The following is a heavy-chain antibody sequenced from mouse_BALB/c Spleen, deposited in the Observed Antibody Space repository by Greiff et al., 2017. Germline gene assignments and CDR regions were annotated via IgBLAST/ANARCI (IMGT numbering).Heavy chain of an antibody. V-gene: IGHV14-4*02. J-gene: IGHJ3*01. Sequence: VQLQQSGAELVRSGASVKLSCTASGFNIKDYYMHWVKQRPEQGLEWIGWIDPENGDTEYAPKFQGKATMTADTSSNTAYLQLSSLTSEDTAVYYCNGWGPDGYYGAYWGQGTLVTVSA. CDR3: NGWGPDGYYGAY. CDR2: IDPENGDT. D-gene: IGHD2-3*01. CDR1: GFNIKDYY.